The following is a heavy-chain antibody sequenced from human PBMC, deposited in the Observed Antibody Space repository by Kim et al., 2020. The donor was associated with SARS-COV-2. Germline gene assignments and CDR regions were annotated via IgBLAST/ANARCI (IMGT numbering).Heavy chain of an antibody. V-gene: IGHV1-46*01. D-gene: IGHD1-26*01. CDR3: ARGVVGATTSLEFDY. J-gene: IGHJ4*02. CDR2: INPSGGST. Sequence: ASVKVSCKASGYTFTSYYMHWVRQAPGQGLEWMGIINPSGGSTSYAQKFQGRVTMTRDTSTSTVYMELSSLRSEDTAVYYCARGVVGATTSLEFDYWGQGTLVTVSS. CDR1: GYTFTSYY.